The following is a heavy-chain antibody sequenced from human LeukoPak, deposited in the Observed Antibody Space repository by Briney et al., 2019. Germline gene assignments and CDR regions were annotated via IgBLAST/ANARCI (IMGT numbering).Heavy chain of an antibody. CDR3: ARGGGIQGPRYYYDSSGYTPPPFDY. CDR1: GFTFSGSA. J-gene: IGHJ4*02. V-gene: IGHV3-73*01. D-gene: IGHD3-22*01. Sequence: GGSLRLSCAASGFTFSGSAMHWVRQASGKGLEWVGRIRSKANSYATAYAASVKGRFTISRDDSKNTAYLQMNSLRAEDTAVYYCARGGGIQGPRYYYDSSGYTPPPFDYWGQGTLVTVSS. CDR2: IRSKANSYAT.